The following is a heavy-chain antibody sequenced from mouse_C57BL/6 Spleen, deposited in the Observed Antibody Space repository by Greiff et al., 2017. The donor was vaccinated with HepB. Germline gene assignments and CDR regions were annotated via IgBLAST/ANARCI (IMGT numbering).Heavy chain of an antibody. CDR1: GYAFTNYL. CDR2: INPGSGST. CDR3: ARGYYGNSFDY. Sequence: QVQLQQSGAELVRPGTSVKVSCKASGYAFTNYLIGWVKQRPGQGLEWIGVINPGSGSTNYNEKFKGKATLTADKSSSTAYMQLSSLTSEDSAVYFCARGYYGNSFDYWGQGTTLTVSS. D-gene: IGHD2-1*01. J-gene: IGHJ2*01. V-gene: IGHV1-54*01.